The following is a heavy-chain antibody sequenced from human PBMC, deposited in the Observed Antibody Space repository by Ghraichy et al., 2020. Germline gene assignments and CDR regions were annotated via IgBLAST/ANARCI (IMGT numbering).Heavy chain of an antibody. D-gene: IGHD3-22*01. V-gene: IGHV4-31*03. CDR2: IYYSGST. CDR1: GGSISSGGYY. Sequence: SETLSLTCTVSGGSISSGGYYWSWIRQHPGKGLEWIGYIYYSGSTYYNPSLKSRVTISVDTSKNQFSLKLSSVTAADTAVYYCARAALSYYYDSSGYRFDPWGQGTLVTVSS. J-gene: IGHJ5*02. CDR3: ARAALSYYYDSSGYRFDP.